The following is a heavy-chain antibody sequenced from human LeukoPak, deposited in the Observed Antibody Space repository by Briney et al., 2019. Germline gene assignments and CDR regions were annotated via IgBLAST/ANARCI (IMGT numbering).Heavy chain of an antibody. V-gene: IGHV4-59*08. J-gene: IGHJ6*03. CDR3: ARMAVLYMDV. CDR1: GGSISSYY. Sequence: PSETLSLTCTVSGGSISSYYWSWIRQPPGKGLEWIGYIYYSGSTNYNPSLKSRVTISVDTSKNQFSLKLSSVTAADTAVYYCARMAVLYMDVWGKGTTVTVSS. D-gene: IGHD5-24*01. CDR2: IYYSGST.